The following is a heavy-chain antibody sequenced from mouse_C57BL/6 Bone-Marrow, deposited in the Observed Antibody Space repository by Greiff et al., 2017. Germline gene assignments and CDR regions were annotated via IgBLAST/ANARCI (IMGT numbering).Heavy chain of an antibody. D-gene: IGHD1-1*01. J-gene: IGHJ2*01. CDR3: ARGDYCSNSIPYYIDY. Sequence: QVQLKQSGAELVRPGASVKLSCKASGYTFTDYYINWVKQRPGQGLEWIARIYPGSGNTYYNEKFKGQATLTAEKSSITAYMQISSLTSEDSAVYFCARGDYCSNSIPYYIDYWGQGTTLTVSS. V-gene: IGHV1-76*01. CDR2: IYPGSGNT. CDR1: GYTFTDYY.